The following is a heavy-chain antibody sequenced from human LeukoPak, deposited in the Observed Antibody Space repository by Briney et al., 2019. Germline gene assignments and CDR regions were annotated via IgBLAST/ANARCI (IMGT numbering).Heavy chain of an antibody. J-gene: IGHJ6*02. Sequence: GGSLRLSCAASGLIFSRDGMHWVRQAPGKGLEWVAVISYDGSNKYYADSVKGRFTISRDNSKNTLYLQMNSLRAEDTAVYYCAKDTIPSVLRFLEWLLSPHNYGMDVWGQGTTVTVSS. D-gene: IGHD3-3*01. V-gene: IGHV3-30*18. CDR1: GLIFSRDG. CDR3: AKDTIPSVLRFLEWLLSPHNYGMDV. CDR2: ISYDGSNK.